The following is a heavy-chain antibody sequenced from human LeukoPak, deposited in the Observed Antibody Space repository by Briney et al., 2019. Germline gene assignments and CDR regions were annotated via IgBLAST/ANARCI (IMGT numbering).Heavy chain of an antibody. CDR2: ISSSGSTI. Sequence: PGGSLRLSCAASGFTFSSYEMNWVRQAPGKGLEWVSYISSSGSTIYYADSVKGRFTISRDNSKNTLYLQMNSLRAEDTAVYYCASLSSYIVVVVAATFDYWGQGTLVTVSS. J-gene: IGHJ4*02. CDR3: ASLSSYIVVVVAATFDY. D-gene: IGHD2-15*01. CDR1: GFTFSSYE. V-gene: IGHV3-48*03.